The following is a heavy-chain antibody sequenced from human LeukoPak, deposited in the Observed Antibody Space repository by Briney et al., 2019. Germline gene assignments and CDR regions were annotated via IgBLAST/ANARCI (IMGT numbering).Heavy chain of an antibody. CDR3: AKDVSLGFCSGGSCSVHFDY. D-gene: IGHD2-15*01. Sequence: GGSLRLSCAASGFTFDNYAMHWVRQAPGKGLEWVSGISWNSGSTGYVASVKGRFTISRDNAKNALYLQMDSLRAEDMALYYCAKDVSLGFCSGGSCSVHFDYWGQGTLVTVSS. CDR2: ISWNSGST. CDR1: GFTFDNYA. V-gene: IGHV3-9*03. J-gene: IGHJ4*02.